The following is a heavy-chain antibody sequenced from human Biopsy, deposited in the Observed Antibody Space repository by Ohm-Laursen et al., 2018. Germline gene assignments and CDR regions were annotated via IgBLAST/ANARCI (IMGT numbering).Heavy chain of an antibody. D-gene: IGHD6-19*01. J-gene: IGHJ4*02. Sequence: ASVKVSCKASGYSFTSYYMRWVRQAPGQGLEWMGMINPSGSTTSYPQIFQGRVTMTRDTSRSTVYMELSSLRSADTAVYFCARNTGWYGDLYYFDYWGQGTLVTVSS. CDR1: GYSFTSYY. V-gene: IGHV1-46*01. CDR2: INPSGSTT. CDR3: ARNTGWYGDLYYFDY.